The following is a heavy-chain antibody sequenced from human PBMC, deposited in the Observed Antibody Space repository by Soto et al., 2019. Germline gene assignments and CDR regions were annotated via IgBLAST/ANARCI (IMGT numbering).Heavy chain of an antibody. J-gene: IGHJ4*02. CDR1: GGSISSGGYY. CDR3: ARVVRYDSSGYFPYYFDY. Sequence: SETLSLTCTVSGGSISSGGYYWSWIRQHPGKGLEWIGYIYYSGSTYYSPSLKSRVTISVDTSKNQFSLKLSSVTAADTAVYYCARVVRYDSSGYFPYYFDYWGQGTLVTVSS. V-gene: IGHV4-31*03. D-gene: IGHD3-22*01. CDR2: IYYSGST.